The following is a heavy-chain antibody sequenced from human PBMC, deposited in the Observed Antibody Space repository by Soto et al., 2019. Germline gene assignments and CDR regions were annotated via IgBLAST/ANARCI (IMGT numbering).Heavy chain of an antibody. CDR3: ARDLAKGGGSAGLDY. J-gene: IGHJ4*02. V-gene: IGHV1-2*02. CDR1: GYHFIAYY. Sequence: QVPLVQSGAGVKKPGASVNVSCKASGYHFIAYYMHWVRQAPGQGLEWMGWINPKSGGTMYPQKFQGSVTMTWDTSNSTAYMALTRLRADDTAVYDCARDLAKGGGSAGLDYWGQGTLVTVSS. CDR2: INPKSGGT. D-gene: IGHD1-26*01.